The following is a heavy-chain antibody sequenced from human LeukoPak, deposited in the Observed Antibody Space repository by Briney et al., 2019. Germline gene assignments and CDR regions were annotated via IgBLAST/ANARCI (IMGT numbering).Heavy chain of an antibody. CDR2: VYYSGST. V-gene: IGHV4-59*01. J-gene: IGHJ4*02. CDR3: ARGDDFFDY. Sequence: SETLSLTCSVSGVSIDRFYWSWIRQSPGKGLDWIGYVYYSGSTNRNPSLKSRVTLSVDTSKNQFSLRLNSVIAADTAVYYCARGDDFFDYWGQGILVTVSP. CDR1: GVSIDRFY. D-gene: IGHD2-21*02.